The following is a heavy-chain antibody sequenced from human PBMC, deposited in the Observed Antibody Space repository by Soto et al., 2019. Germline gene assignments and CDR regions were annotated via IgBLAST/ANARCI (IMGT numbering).Heavy chain of an antibody. J-gene: IGHJ6*02. CDR1: GGSISGYY. D-gene: IGHD3-10*01. Sequence: ETLSLTCTVSGGSISGYYWSWIRQTPGKGLEWIGYIYYSGSTYYNPSLKSRVTISVDTSKNQFSLKLSSVTAADTAVYYCARDRPTSMVRGVIKNYYYYGMDVWGQGTTVTISS. V-gene: IGHV4-59*12. CDR3: ARDRPTSMVRGVIKNYYYYGMDV. CDR2: IYYSGST.